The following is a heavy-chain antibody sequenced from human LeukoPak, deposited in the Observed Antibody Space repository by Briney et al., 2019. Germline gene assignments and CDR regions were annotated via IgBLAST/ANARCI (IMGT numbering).Heavy chain of an antibody. V-gene: IGHV4-59*08. J-gene: IGHJ4*02. Sequence: PSETLSLTCTVSGGSISSYYWSWIRQPPGKGLEWIGYIYYSGSTNYNPSLKSRVTISVDTSKNKFSLKLSSVTAADTAVYYCASLIAAAGTFDYWGQGTLVTVSS. CDR2: IYYSGST. CDR1: GGSISSYY. D-gene: IGHD6-13*01. CDR3: ASLIAAAGTFDY.